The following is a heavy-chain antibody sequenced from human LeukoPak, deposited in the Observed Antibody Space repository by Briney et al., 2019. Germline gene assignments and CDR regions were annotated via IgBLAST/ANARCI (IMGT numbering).Heavy chain of an antibody. V-gene: IGHV6-1*01. J-gene: IGHJ4*02. CDR2: TYYRSKWYN. CDR3: ARDRQRVIDY. Sequence: SQTPSLTGAISGDCDSRIRAAWKWTMKSLSNLHEWLGRTYYRSKWYNDYAVSVKSRITINADTSKNQFSLQLNSVTPEDTAVYYCARDRQRVIDYWGQGTLVTVSS. CDR1: GDCDSRIRAA. D-gene: IGHD2-21*01.